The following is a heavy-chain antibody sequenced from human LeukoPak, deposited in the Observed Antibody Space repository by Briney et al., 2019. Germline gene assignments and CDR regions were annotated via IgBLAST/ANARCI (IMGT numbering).Heavy chain of an antibody. CDR1: GFTFSSYA. V-gene: IGHV3-30-3*01. CDR2: ISYDGSNK. D-gene: IGHD3-9*01. Sequence: GGSLRLSCAASGFTFSSYAMHWVRQAPGKGLEWVAVISYDGSNKYYADSVKGRFTISRDNSKNTLYLQMNSLRAEDTAVYYCARDLRVYDILTGYYLHWGQGTLVTVSS. J-gene: IGHJ4*02. CDR3: ARDLRVYDILTGYYLH.